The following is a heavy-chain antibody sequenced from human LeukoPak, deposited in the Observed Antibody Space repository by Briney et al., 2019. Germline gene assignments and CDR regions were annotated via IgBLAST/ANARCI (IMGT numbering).Heavy chain of an antibody. J-gene: IGHJ6*03. CDR3: AGGGNVVPAAIPITYYYYMDV. CDR2: IYTSGST. Sequence: PSETLSLTCTVSGGSITSYYWSWIRQPAGKGLQWIGRIYTSGSTNYNPSLKRRVTMSVDTSKNQFSLTRSSVPAADTAVYYCAGGGNVVPAAIPITYYYYMDVWGKGTTVTVSS. D-gene: IGHD2-2*02. CDR1: GGSITSYY. V-gene: IGHV4-4*07.